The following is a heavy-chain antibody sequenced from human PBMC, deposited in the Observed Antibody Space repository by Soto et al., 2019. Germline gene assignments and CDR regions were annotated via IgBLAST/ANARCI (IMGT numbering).Heavy chain of an antibody. D-gene: IGHD3-3*01. Sequence: GGSLRLSCAASGFTFSSYAMSWVRQAPGKGLEWVSAISGSGGSTYYADSVKGRFTISRDNSKNTLYLQMNSLRAEDTAVYYRAKLQSYDFWSGYRYQYGMDVWGQGTTVTVSS. CDR2: ISGSGGST. J-gene: IGHJ6*02. V-gene: IGHV3-23*01. CDR1: GFTFSSYA. CDR3: AKLQSYDFWSGYRYQYGMDV.